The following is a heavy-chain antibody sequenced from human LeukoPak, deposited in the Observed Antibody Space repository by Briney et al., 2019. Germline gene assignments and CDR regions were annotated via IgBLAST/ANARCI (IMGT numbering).Heavy chain of an antibody. D-gene: IGHD6-13*01. CDR2: IRYDGNNK. J-gene: IGHJ4*02. Sequence: AGGSLRLSCAASGFIFSSYGMHWVRQAPGKGPEWVAFIRYDGNNKYYADSVKGRFTISRDNSKNTLYLQMSSLRAEDTAVYYCATYIAAAGRPFDYWGQGTLVTVSS. CDR3: ATYIAAAGRPFDY. V-gene: IGHV3-30*02. CDR1: GFIFSSYG.